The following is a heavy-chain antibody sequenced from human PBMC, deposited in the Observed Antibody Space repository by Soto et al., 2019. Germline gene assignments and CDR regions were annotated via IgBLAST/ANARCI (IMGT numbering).Heavy chain of an antibody. D-gene: IGHD3-3*01. CDR3: ARSMGDFWSGYYSLDY. V-gene: IGHV4-39*01. J-gene: IGHJ4*02. CDR1: GGSISSSSYY. Sequence: SETLSLTCTVSGGSISSSSYYWGWIRQPPGKGLEWIGSIYYSGSTYYNPSLKSRVTISVDTSKNQFSLKLSSVTAADTAVYYCARSMGDFWSGYYSLDYWGQGTLVTSPQ. CDR2: IYYSGST.